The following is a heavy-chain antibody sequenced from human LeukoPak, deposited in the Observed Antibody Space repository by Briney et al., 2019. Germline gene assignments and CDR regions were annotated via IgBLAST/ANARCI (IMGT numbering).Heavy chain of an antibody. CDR2: IRQDGSDK. J-gene: IGHJ6*03. CDR1: GFTFSDSW. CDR3: AREYCSGGSCYYNYYYYMDV. Sequence: GGSLRLSCEASGFTFSDSWMTWVRQAPGKGLEWVANIRQDGSDKFYVDSVKGRFTISRDNAKNSLYLQMNSLRAEDTAVYYCAREYCSGGSCYYNYYYYMDVWGKGTTVTISS. V-gene: IGHV3-7*01. D-gene: IGHD2-15*01.